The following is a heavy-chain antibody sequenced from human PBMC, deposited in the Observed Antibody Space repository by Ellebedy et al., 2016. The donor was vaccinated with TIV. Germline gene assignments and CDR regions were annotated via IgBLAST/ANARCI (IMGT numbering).Heavy chain of an antibody. D-gene: IGHD3-10*01. CDR3: ARKHLYGLD. J-gene: IGHJ4*02. CDR2: IYSGGGT. CDR1: GITVSTNY. V-gene: IGHV3-66*01. Sequence: PGGSLRLSCAASGITVSTNYMSWVRQAPGRGLEWVSIIYSGGGTYYADSVKGRFTISRDNSKNTLYLQMNSLRAEDTAVYYCARKHLYGLDWGQGTLVTVSS.